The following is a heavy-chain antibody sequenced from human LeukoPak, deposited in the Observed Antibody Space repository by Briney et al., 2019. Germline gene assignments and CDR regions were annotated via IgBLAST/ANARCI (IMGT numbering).Heavy chain of an antibody. V-gene: IGHV3-23*01. Sequence: PSETLSLTCAVYGGSFSGYYWSWIRQPPGKGLEWVSVISGSGGNTYYADSVKGRFTISRDNSKNTLYLQLNSLRAGDTAVYYCAKLHNLNSDYWGQGTLVTVSS. D-gene: IGHD1-14*01. CDR2: ISGSGGNT. J-gene: IGHJ4*02. CDR1: GGSFSGYY. CDR3: AKLHNLNSDY.